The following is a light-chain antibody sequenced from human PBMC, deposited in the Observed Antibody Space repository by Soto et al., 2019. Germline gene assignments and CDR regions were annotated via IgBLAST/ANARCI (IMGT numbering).Light chain of an antibody. Sequence: DIQMTQSPSTLSASVGDRVTITCRASQSISSWLAWYHQKPGKAPKFLIYDASNLERGVPSRFSGSGSGTEFTLTISSLQPDYFATYYCQQYSSYWTFGQGTQVDIK. CDR2: DAS. V-gene: IGKV1-5*01. J-gene: IGKJ1*01. CDR3: QQYSSYWT. CDR1: QSISSW.